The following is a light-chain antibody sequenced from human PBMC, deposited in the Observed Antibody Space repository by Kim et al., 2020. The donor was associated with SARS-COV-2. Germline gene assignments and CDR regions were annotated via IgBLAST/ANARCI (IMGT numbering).Light chain of an antibody. Sequence: GERVTSSCAGSNSDIGSNDVYWYQQLPGTAPKLLSYRNNQRPSGVPDRFSVSKSGTSAALAISGLRSDDEADYYCATWDDSLNGPVFGGGTQLTVL. CDR2: RNN. V-gene: IGLV1-47*01. CDR3: ATWDDSLNGPV. J-gene: IGLJ3*02. CDR1: NSDIGSND.